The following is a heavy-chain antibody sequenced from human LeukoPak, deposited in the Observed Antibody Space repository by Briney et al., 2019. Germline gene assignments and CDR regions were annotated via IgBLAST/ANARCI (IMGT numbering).Heavy chain of an antibody. V-gene: IGHV3-9*01. D-gene: IGHD7-27*01. CDR1: GFTFDDYA. CDR2: ISWNSGSI. J-gene: IGHJ4*02. Sequence: GGSLRLSCAASGFTFDDYAMHWVRQAPGKGLEWVSGISWNSGSIGYADSVKGRFTISRDNAKNSLYLQMNSLRAGDTALYYCAKGHNWGLDYWGQGTLVTVSS. CDR3: AKGHNWGLDY.